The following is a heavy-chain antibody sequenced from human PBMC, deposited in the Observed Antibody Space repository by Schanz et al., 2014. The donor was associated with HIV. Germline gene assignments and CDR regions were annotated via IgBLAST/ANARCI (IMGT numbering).Heavy chain of an antibody. CDR2: VSGSGYTT. Sequence: EVQLLESGGGLVQPGGSLRLSCAASGLTFGSYAMSWVRQAPGKGLEWVAVVSGSGYTTYYGDSVQGRFTISRDNSKNTLYLQMDSLRAEDTAVYFCAKDGPGIAVAGTGYFDYWGQGTLVTVSS. CDR3: AKDGPGIAVAGTGYFDY. D-gene: IGHD6-19*01. V-gene: IGHV3-23*01. J-gene: IGHJ4*02. CDR1: GLTFGSYA.